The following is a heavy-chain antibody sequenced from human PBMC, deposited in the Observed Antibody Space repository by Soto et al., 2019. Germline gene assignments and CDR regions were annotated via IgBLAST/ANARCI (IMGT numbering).Heavy chain of an antibody. D-gene: IGHD5-18*01. Sequence: RASVKVSCKVSGYTLTELSMHWVRQAPGKGLEWMGGFDPEDGETIYAQKFQGRVTMTEDTSTDTAYMELSSLRSEDTAVYYCATGVDTAMVPNDAFDIWGQGTMVTVSS. CDR2: FDPEDGET. CDR1: GYTLTELS. J-gene: IGHJ3*02. CDR3: ATGVDTAMVPNDAFDI. V-gene: IGHV1-24*01.